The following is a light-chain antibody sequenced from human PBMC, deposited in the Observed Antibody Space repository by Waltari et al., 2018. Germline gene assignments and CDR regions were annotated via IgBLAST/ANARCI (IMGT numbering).Light chain of an antibody. CDR3: QQYGNSAPIT. Sequence: EIVLTQSPGTLSLSPGERVTLSCRASQSVSSRWLAWYQQKPGQAPRLLIYGASSRATGIPDRFSGSGSGTDFTLTIARLEPEDFAMYYCQQYGNSAPITLGQGTRLEIK. V-gene: IGKV3-20*01. CDR2: GAS. J-gene: IGKJ5*01. CDR1: QSVSSRW.